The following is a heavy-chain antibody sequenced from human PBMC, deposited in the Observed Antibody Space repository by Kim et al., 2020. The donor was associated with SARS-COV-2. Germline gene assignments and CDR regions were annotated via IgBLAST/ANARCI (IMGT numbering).Heavy chain of an antibody. J-gene: IGHJ4*02. V-gene: IGHV4-30-4*01. D-gene: IGHD3-16*01. CDR1: GGSISSGDYY. CDR2: IYYSGST. Sequence: SETLSLTCTVSGGSISSGDYYWSWIRQPPGKGLEWIGYIYYSGSTYYNPSLKSRVTISVDTSKNQFSLKLSSVTAADTAVYYCARDGVWAPVDYWGQGTLVTVSS. CDR3: ARDGVWAPVDY.